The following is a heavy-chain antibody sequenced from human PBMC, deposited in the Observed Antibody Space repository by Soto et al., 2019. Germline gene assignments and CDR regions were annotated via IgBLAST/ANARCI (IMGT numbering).Heavy chain of an antibody. Sequence: EVHLLESGGGLVQPGGSLRLSCAASGFTFSNYGMSWVRQAPGKGLEWVSVISGSGGSTYYADSVKGRFTLSRDNSKNTVYLQMNSLRAEDTAVYYCAKDSPVCVPLLRDLHDWGQGTLVTVSP. CDR3: AKDSPVCVPLLRDLHD. V-gene: IGHV3-23*01. CDR2: ISGSGGST. CDR1: GFTFSNYG. J-gene: IGHJ1*01. D-gene: IGHD2-15*01.